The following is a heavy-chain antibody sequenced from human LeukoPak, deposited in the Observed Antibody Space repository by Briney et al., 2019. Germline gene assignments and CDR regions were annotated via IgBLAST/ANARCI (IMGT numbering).Heavy chain of an antibody. V-gene: IGHV4-39*01. CDR3: DSGASFEAFDI. J-gene: IGHJ3*02. D-gene: IGHD2-15*01. Sequence: SETLSLTCSVSGGSIRSSGRYWGWVRQPPGMGLEWIGSVYYSGSTHSNPSLKSRVTFSADTSKNQFSLRLSSVTAADPAVYFCDSGASFEAFDIWGQGTMVTVS. CDR2: VYYSGST. CDR1: GGSIRSSGRY.